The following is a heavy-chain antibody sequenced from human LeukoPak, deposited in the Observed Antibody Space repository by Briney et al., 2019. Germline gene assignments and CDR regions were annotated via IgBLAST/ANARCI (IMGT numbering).Heavy chain of an antibody. CDR3: AKERDLTAFDN. J-gene: IGHJ4*02. Sequence: HPGGSLRLSCAASGFTFRSYAMTWVRQPPGKGLEWVSTIHVSGGSTYHADSVKGRFTISRDDSKSTLYLQMNSLRVEDTAMYYCAKERDLTAFDNWGQGTLVSVSS. D-gene: IGHD2-21*02. CDR2: IHVSGGST. V-gene: IGHV3-23*01. CDR1: GFTFRSYA.